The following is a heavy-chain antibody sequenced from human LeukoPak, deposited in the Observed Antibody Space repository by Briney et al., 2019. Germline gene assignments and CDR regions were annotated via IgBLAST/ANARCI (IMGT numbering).Heavy chain of an antibody. D-gene: IGHD4-17*01. Sequence: GGSLRLSCAASGFTFSSYAMSWVRQAPRKGLEWVSTISGGGGSTYYADSVKGRFTISRDNSKNTLYLQMNSLRAEDTAVYYCAKDLRRTTVTNFDCWGQGTLVTVSS. CDR2: ISGGGGST. CDR3: AKDLRRTTVTNFDC. J-gene: IGHJ4*02. V-gene: IGHV3-23*01. CDR1: GFTFSSYA.